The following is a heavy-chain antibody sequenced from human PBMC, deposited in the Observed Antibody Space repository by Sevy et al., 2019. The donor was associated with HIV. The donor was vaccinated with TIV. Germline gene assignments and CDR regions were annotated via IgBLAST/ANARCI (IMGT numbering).Heavy chain of an antibody. J-gene: IGHJ4*02. CDR2: IYYNGHI. CDR3: AGENAWGRGYS. D-gene: IGHD1-26*01. CDR1: GGSITSLY. Sequence: SETLSLTCTVSGGSITSLYWNWIRQPPGKGLEWIANIYYNGHINYNPSLKSRVTSSLATSKNQFSLRLSSVTAADTAMYYCAGENAWGRGYSWGQGTLVTVSS. V-gene: IGHV4-59*11.